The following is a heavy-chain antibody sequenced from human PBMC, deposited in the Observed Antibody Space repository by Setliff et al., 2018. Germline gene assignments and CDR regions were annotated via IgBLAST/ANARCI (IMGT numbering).Heavy chain of an antibody. V-gene: IGHV5-51*01. Sequence: PGESLKISCKGSGYRFSSYWIGWVRQMPGKGLEWIGIIFPADSDTRYSPSFQGQVTISADKSISTAYVQWRSLKASDTAMYYCARVGTAGGYYFDFWSQGALVTVSS. J-gene: IGHJ4*02. CDR2: IFPADSDT. CDR1: GYRFSSYW. D-gene: IGHD2-15*01. CDR3: ARVGTAGGYYFDF.